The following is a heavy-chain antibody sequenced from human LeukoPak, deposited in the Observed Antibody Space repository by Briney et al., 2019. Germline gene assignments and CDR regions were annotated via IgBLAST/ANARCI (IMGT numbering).Heavy chain of an antibody. Sequence: NPGGSLRLSCAASGLTFSDYYMTWIRQALGKGLEWVSSISGTGTTIYSADSVRGRFTVSRDNARNSLFLHMNSLRAEDTAVYYCAVQITMIVVVPYFDYWGQGTLVTVSS. CDR1: GLTFSDYY. CDR2: ISGTGTTI. V-gene: IGHV3-11*04. J-gene: IGHJ4*02. D-gene: IGHD3-22*01. CDR3: AVQITMIVVVPYFDY.